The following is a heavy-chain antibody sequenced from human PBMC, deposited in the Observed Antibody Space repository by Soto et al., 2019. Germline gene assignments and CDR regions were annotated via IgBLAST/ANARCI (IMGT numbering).Heavy chain of an antibody. CDR3: ARAGSLNYYGSGSYTRMGYYYYMDV. CDR2: ISSSSSYI. Sequence: EVQLVESGGGLVKPGGSLRLSCAASGFTFSSYSMNWVRQAPGKGLEWVSSISSSSSYIYYADSVKGRFTISRDNAKNSLYLQMNSLRAEDTAVYYCARAGSLNYYGSGSYTRMGYYYYMDVWGKGTTVTVSS. V-gene: IGHV3-21*01. CDR1: GFTFSSYS. J-gene: IGHJ6*03. D-gene: IGHD3-10*01.